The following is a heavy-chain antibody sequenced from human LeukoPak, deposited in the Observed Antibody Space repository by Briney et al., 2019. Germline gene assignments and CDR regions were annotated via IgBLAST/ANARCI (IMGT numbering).Heavy chain of an antibody. CDR2: ISAGSDTI. CDR1: GLNFNAFF. CDR3: ARDDPSEELSL. D-gene: IGHD1-7*01. J-gene: IGHJ4*02. Sequence: GGSLRLSCAASGLNFNAFFMNWVRQAPGKGLEWVSYISAGSDTIFYADSVKGRFTVSRDNAKNLVYLQMSSLRAEDTALYYCARDDPSEELSLWGQGTLVTVSA. V-gene: IGHV3-11*01.